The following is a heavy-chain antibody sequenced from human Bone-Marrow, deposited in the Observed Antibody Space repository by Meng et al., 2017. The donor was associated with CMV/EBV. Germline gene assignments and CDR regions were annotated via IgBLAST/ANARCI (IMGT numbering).Heavy chain of an antibody. J-gene: IGHJ6*02. Sequence: SETLSLTCTVSGGSISKTNSYWGWIRQPPGKGLEWIGIISYSGSTYYNPSLKSRVTISVDTSKNQFSLKLSSVTAADTAVYYCARGDGYYYGMDVWGQGTTVTVSS. CDR1: GGSISKTNSY. CDR2: ISYSGST. CDR3: ARGDGYYYGMDV. D-gene: IGHD5-24*01. V-gene: IGHV4-39*07.